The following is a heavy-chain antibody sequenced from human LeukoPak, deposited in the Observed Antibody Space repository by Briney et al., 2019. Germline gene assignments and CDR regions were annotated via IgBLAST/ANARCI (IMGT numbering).Heavy chain of an antibody. J-gene: IGHJ4*02. CDR2: IYTSGST. CDR3: ARDSPPTTVVGATY. V-gene: IGHV4-61*02. CDR1: GGSISSGSYY. Sequence: PSETLSLTCTVSGGSISSGSYYWSWIRQPAGKGLEWIGRIYTSGSTYYNPSLKSRVTISVDTSKNQFSLKLSSVTAADTAVYYCARDSPPTTVVGATYWGQGTLVTVSS. D-gene: IGHD1-26*01.